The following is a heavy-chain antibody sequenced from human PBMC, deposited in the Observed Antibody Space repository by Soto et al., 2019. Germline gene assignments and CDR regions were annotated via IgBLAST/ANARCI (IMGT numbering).Heavy chain of an antibody. J-gene: IGHJ6*03. CDR1: GFTFDGYA. CDR3: ERDNGAFWSGYYRPYMYV. CDR2: ISWNSANI. D-gene: IGHD3-3*01. V-gene: IGHV3-9*01. Sequence: EVQLVESGGYLVQPGGSLRLSCAASGFTFDGYAMHWVRQAPGKGLEWVSSISWNSANIDYADSVKGRFTNSRENSKNSLYRQMNSLRAEDTALYYCERDNGAFWSGYYRPYMYVWCKGTTVTVSS.